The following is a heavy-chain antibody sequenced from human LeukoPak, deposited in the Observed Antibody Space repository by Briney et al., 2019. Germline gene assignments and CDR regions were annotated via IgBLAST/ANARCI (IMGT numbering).Heavy chain of an antibody. CDR1: GGSISSSSYY. CDR3: ARDRHSSGWYGGAYNWFDP. Sequence: PSETLSLTCTVSGGSISSSSYYWGWIRQPPGKGLEWIGSIYYSGSTYYNPSLKSRVTISVDTSKNQFSLKLSSVTAADTAVYYCARDRHSSGWYGGAYNWFDPWGQGTLVTVSS. V-gene: IGHV4-39*07. CDR2: IYYSGST. D-gene: IGHD6-19*01. J-gene: IGHJ5*02.